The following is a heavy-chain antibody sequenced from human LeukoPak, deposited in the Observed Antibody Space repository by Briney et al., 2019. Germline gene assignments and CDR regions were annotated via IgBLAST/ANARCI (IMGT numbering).Heavy chain of an antibody. CDR2: FDPEDGET. J-gene: IGHJ4*02. D-gene: IGHD3-22*01. Sequence: ASVKVSCKVSGYTLTELSMHWVRQAPGKGLEWMGGFDPEDGETIYAQKFQGRVTMTEDTSTDTAYMELSSLRSEDTAVYYCATDRTNSTYYYDSSGYYFNWGQGTLVTVSS. CDR1: GYTLTELS. CDR3: ATDRTNSTYYYDSSGYYFN. V-gene: IGHV1-24*01.